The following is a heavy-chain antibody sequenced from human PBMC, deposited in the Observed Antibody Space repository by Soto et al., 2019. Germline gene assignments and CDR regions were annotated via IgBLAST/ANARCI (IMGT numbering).Heavy chain of an antibody. J-gene: IGHJ5*02. V-gene: IGHV4-34*01. CDR2: INHSGST. D-gene: IGHD2-2*01. CDR1: GGSFSGYY. Sequence: QVQLQQWGAGLLKPSETLSLTCAVYGGSFSGYYWSWIRQPPGKGLEWIGEINHSGSTNYNPSLKSRVTISVDTSKNQFSLKLSSVTAADTAVYYCARGEIVVVPAASNWFDPWGQGTLVNVSS. CDR3: ARGEIVVVPAASNWFDP.